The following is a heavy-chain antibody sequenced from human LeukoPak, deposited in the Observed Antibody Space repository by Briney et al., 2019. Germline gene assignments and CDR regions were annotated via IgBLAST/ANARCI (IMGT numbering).Heavy chain of an antibody. CDR3: ARDLGGYYDSSGYGMFDY. D-gene: IGHD3-22*01. CDR2: IHHSGTT. CDR1: GGSISSSNW. Sequence: TSETLSLTCTVSGGSISSSNWWSWVRQPPGKGLECIGEIHHSGTTNYNPSLKSRVTISVDKSKNQFSLKLNSVTAADTAVYYCARDLGGYYDSSGYGMFDYWGQGTLVTVSS. J-gene: IGHJ4*02. V-gene: IGHV4-4*02.